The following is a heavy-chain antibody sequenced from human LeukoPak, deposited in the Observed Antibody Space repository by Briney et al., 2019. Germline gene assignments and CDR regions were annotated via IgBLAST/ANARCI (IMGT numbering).Heavy chain of an antibody. J-gene: IGHJ3*02. CDR2: ISPYNGYT. CDR3: ARWYCSSTSCYAGAFDI. V-gene: IGHV1-18*04. CDR1: GYTFNSYG. Sequence: ASVKVSCKASGYTFNSYGISWVRQAPGQGLEWMGWISPYNGYTNYAQKLQGRVTMTTDTSTSTAYMELRSLRSDDTAVYYCARWYCSSTSCYAGAFDIWGQGTVVTVSS. D-gene: IGHD2-2*01.